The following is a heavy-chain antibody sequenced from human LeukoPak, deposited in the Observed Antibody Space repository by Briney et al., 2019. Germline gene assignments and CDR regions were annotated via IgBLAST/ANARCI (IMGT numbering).Heavy chain of an antibody. CDR2: ISSSSSYI. D-gene: IGHD3-16*01. V-gene: IGHV3-21*01. CDR3: ARDQYYVGQGADY. J-gene: IGHJ4*02. Sequence: PGGSLRLSCAVSGFTFSSYSMNWVRQAPGQGLEWVSSISSSSSYIYYADSVKGRFTISRDNAKNSLYLQLNSLRAEDTAVYYCARDQYYVGQGADYWGQGTLVTVSS. CDR1: GFTFSSYS.